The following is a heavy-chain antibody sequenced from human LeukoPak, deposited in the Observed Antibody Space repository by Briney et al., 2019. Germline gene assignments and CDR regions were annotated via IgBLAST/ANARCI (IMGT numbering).Heavy chain of an antibody. D-gene: IGHD6-6*01. CDR2: ISWNSGSI. Sequence: GGSLTLSCVACGCTFDDYAMHGLGQAPGKGLDGVSGISWNSGSIGYADSVKGPFTISRDNAKNSLYLQMNSLRAEDMALYYCAKVGSSSDAFDIWGQGTMVTVSS. CDR3: AKVGSSSDAFDI. CDR1: GCTFDDYA. V-gene: IGHV3-9*03. J-gene: IGHJ3*02.